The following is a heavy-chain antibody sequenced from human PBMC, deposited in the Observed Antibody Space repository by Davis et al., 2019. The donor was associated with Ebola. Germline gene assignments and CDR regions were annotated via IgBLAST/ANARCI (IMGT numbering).Heavy chain of an antibody. CDR1: GGSFSGYY. D-gene: IGHD3-16*01. V-gene: IGHV4-34*01. Sequence: SETLSLTCAVYGGSFSGYYWSWIRQPPGKGLEWIGEINHSGSTNYNPSLKSRVTISVDTSKNQFSLKLSSVTAADTAVYYCARRPYIMATAFDFWGQGTLVTVSS. CDR3: ARRPYIMATAFDF. J-gene: IGHJ4*02. CDR2: INHSGST.